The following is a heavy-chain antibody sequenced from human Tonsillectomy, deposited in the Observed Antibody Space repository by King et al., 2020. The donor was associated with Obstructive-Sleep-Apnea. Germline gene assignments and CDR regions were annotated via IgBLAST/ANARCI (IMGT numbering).Heavy chain of an antibody. J-gene: IGHJ4*02. Sequence: VQLVESGGGLVKPGGSLRLSCAASGFTFSSYSMNWVRQAPGKGLEWVSSIGSSSSYIYYADAVKGRFTISRDNAKNSLYLQMNSLRAEDTAVYYCARANGSGTYWHWGQGTLVTVSS. V-gene: IGHV3-21*01. CDR2: IGSSSSYI. CDR3: ARANGSGTYWH. CDR1: GFTFSSYS. D-gene: IGHD3-10*01.